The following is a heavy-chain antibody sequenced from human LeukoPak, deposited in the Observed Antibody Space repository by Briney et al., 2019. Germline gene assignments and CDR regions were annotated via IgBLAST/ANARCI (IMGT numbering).Heavy chain of an antibody. Sequence: GGPLKLSCAASGFTFSSYSRTGVGRAPGKGLGWVSSISSSSSYIYCADSVKGRFTISRDNAKNSLYLQMNSLRAEDTAVYYCARADYWGQGTLVTVSS. CDR2: ISSSSSYI. CDR3: ARADY. CDR1: GFTFSSYS. J-gene: IGHJ4*02. V-gene: IGHV3-21*01.